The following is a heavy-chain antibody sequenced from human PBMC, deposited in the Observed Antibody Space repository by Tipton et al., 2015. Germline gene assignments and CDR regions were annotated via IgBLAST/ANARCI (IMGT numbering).Heavy chain of an antibody. CDR2: IYYNGRT. V-gene: IGHV4-39*07. D-gene: IGHD3-16*01. J-gene: IGHJ4*02. CDR3: ARSTVWGSDPFTKYLDYFDY. Sequence: TLSLTCTVSGGSISSSSYYWGWIRQPPGKGLEWIGTIYYNGRTYYNPSLKSRVTISIDMSKNQFSLKLSSVTAADTAVYYCARSTVWGSDPFTKYLDYFDYWGQGTLVTVSS. CDR1: GGSISSSSYY.